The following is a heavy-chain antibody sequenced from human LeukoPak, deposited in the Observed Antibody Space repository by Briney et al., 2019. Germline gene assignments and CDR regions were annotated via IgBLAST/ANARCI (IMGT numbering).Heavy chain of an antibody. Sequence: PPETLSLTCTVSGGSISSSDYYWGWIRQPPGKGLEWIGSIYYSGSIYYNPSPKSRVTISVDTSKSQLSLKLSSVTAADTAVYYCARLFLEWRLYVDYWGEGTLVSVSS. CDR1: GGSISSSDYY. CDR2: IYYSGSI. CDR3: ARLFLEWRLYVDY. D-gene: IGHD3-3*01. J-gene: IGHJ4*02. V-gene: IGHV4-39*01.